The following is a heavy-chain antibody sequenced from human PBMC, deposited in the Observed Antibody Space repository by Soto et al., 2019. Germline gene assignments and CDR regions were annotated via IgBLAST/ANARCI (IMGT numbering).Heavy chain of an antibody. CDR2: TYPGDATT. V-gene: IGHV5-51*01. D-gene: IGHD2-15*01. CDR3: ARLGSSYCSGGSCSPNGKWFDP. Sequence: PGESLKISCKISGYRFSSFWIAWVRQKPGKGLEWMGITYPGDATTIYSPSFQGRLTISVDMSISTAYLQWSSLKASDTAMYYCARLGSSYCSGGSCSPNGKWFDPWG. CDR1: GYRFSSFW. J-gene: IGHJ5*02.